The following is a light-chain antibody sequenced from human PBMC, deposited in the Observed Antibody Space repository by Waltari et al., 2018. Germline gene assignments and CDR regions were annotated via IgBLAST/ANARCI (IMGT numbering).Light chain of an antibody. Sequence: EIVMTQSPVTLSVSPGERATLSCRASQSVGTKLAWYQQKPAQAPRLLIYGASPRATGNAARFSGSGSGTEFTLTISSLQSEDFAIYYCQQYNLWPWTFDQGTKVDIK. V-gene: IGKV3-15*01. CDR3: QQYNLWPWT. J-gene: IGKJ1*01. CDR2: GAS. CDR1: QSVGTK.